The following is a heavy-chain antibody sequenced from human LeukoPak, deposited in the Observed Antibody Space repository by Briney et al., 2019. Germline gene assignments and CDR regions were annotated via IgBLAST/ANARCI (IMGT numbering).Heavy chain of an antibody. V-gene: IGHV3-53*01. CDR1: GLTVSSNY. J-gene: IGHJ4*02. D-gene: IGHD3-10*01. CDR2: IYSGGTI. Sequence: PGGSLRLSCAASGLTVSSNYMSWVRQAPGKGLEWVSIIYSGGTIYYADSVKSRFTISRDNSKNTLYLQMNDLIAEDTAVYYCARTGGSGSYFNWAYFDYWGQGTLVTVSS. CDR3: ARTGGSGSYFNWAYFDY.